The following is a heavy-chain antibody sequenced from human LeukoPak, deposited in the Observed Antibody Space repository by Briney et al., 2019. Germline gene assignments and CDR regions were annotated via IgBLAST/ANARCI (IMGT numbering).Heavy chain of an antibody. CDR2: ISPDGSGK. CDR1: GFTFSMYG. D-gene: IGHD3-22*01. J-gene: IGHJ4*02. Sequence: GGSLRLSCVISGFTFSMYGMHWVRQAPGKGLEWVAVISPDGSGKNYVDSVEGRFTISRDNSKNTLYVQMNSLRAEDTAVYFCARDNYHDGSAYPFDYWGQGTLVTVSS. CDR3: ARDNYHDGSAYPFDY. V-gene: IGHV3-30*03.